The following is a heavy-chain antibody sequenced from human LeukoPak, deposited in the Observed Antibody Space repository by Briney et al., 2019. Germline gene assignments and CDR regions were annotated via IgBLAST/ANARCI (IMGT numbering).Heavy chain of an antibody. V-gene: IGHV3-64D*06. D-gene: IGHD5-24*01. CDR1: AFTFSRYA. Sequence: GGSLRLSCSASAFTFSRYAVHWVRQAPGKGLEYISAISSNGDSTYYADSVKGRFTISRDNSKNTVFLQMSSLRAEDTAVYSCVIAATRDGLFDYWGQGTLVTVSS. CDR3: VIAATRDGLFDY. CDR2: ISSNGDST. J-gene: IGHJ4*02.